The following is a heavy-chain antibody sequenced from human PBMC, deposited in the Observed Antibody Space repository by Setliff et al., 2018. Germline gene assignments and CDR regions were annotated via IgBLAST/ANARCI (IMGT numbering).Heavy chain of an antibody. CDR3: TRDPPGSGWSFDY. V-gene: IGHV3-33*01. CDR2: IWADPNSNTK. D-gene: IGHD6-19*01. Sequence: SLSLSCAASGFTFNTHAMHWVRQAPGKGLEWVAMIWADPNSNTKYYADSVKGRFSVSRDNSRNTVFLQMTGLRAEDTALYYCTRDPPGSGWSFDYWGQGALVTVSS. J-gene: IGHJ4*02. CDR1: GFTFNTHA.